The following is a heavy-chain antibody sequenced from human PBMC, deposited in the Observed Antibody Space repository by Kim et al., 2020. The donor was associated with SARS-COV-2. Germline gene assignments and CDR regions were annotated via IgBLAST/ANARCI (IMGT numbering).Heavy chain of an antibody. Sequence: SADSRDGRFTISRDNSKNPLYFQMNRLRAEDTAVYYCARRLSTSWAFDVWGQGTMLTVSS. D-gene: IGHD1-1*01. J-gene: IGHJ3*01. V-gene: IGHV3-53*01. CDR3: ARRLSTSWAFDV.